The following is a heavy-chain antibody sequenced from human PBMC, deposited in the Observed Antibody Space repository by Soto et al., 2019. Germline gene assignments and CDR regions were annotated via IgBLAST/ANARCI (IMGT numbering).Heavy chain of an antibody. J-gene: IGHJ4*02. CDR1: GFTFDDYA. CDR3: AKDYDYGDYFDY. CDR2: ISWNSGSI. Sequence: EVQLVESGGGLVXPGXSLRLSCAASGFTFDDYAMHWVRQAPGKGLEWVSGISWNSGSIGYADSVKGRFTISRDNAKNSLYLQMNSLRAEDTALYYCAKDYDYGDYFDYWGQGTLVTVSS. V-gene: IGHV3-9*01. D-gene: IGHD4-17*01.